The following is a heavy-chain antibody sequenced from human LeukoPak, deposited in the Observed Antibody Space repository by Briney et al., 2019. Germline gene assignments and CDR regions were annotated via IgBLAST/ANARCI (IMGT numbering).Heavy chain of an antibody. J-gene: IGHJ3*01. CDR3: TTGANGLNAFDV. CDR2: VKSKTVGGTT. D-gene: IGHD4-17*01. Sequence: GGSLRLSCAASGFPFSDAWVSWVRQAPGKGLEWVGRVKSKTVGGTTDYAAPVRGRFIVSRDDSKNTVSLQLNSLQTEDTAVYYCTTGANGLNAFDVWGQGTMVAVSS. CDR1: GFPFSDAW. V-gene: IGHV3-15*01.